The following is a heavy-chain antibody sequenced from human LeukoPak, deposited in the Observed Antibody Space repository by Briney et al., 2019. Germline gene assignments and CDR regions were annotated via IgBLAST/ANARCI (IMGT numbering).Heavy chain of an antibody. D-gene: IGHD3-22*01. Sequence: GGSLRLSCAASGFTFDDYAMHWVRQAPGKGLEWVSRISGDGGSTYYADSVKGRFTISRDNSKNSLYLQMNSLRTEDTALYYCAKDTKYYYDSSGYYNYGMDVWGQGATVTVSS. CDR2: ISGDGGST. J-gene: IGHJ6*02. CDR1: GFTFDDYA. CDR3: AKDTKYYYDSSGYYNYGMDV. V-gene: IGHV3-43*02.